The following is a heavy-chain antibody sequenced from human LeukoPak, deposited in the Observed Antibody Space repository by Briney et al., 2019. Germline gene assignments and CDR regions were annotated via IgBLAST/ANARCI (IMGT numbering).Heavy chain of an antibody. CDR3: AKETLGGP. D-gene: IGHD3-16*01. CDR2: IYFSGST. V-gene: IGHV4-59*12. CDR1: GGSISSYY. Sequence: PSETLSLTCAVSGGSISSYYWSWVRQPPGKGLEWIGYIYFSGSTYYNPSLKSRVTISVDTSKNQFSLKLSSVTAADTAVYYCAKETLGGPWGQGTQVTVSS. J-gene: IGHJ5*02.